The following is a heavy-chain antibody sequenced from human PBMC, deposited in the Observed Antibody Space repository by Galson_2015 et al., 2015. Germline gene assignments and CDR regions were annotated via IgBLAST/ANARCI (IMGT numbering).Heavy chain of an antibody. V-gene: IGHV3-30-3*01. J-gene: IGHJ4*02. CDR3: ARDMKTKDIVVVPPAIFGY. CDR1: GFTFSSYA. Sequence: SLRLSCAASGFTFSSYAMHWVRQAPGKGLEWVAVISYDGSNKYYADSVKGRFTISRDNSKNTLYLQMNSLRAEDTAVYYCARDMKTKDIVVVPPAIFGYWGQGTLVTVSS. D-gene: IGHD2-2*01. CDR2: ISYDGSNK.